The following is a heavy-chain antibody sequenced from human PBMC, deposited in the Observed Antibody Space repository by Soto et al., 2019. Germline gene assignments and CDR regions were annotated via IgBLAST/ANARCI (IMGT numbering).Heavy chain of an antibody. J-gene: IGHJ6*02. CDR3: ARGGGYYYDSSGYWDYYGMDV. CDR1: GYTFTGYY. CDR2: INPNSGGT. D-gene: IGHD3-22*01. Sequence: ASVKVSCKASGYTFTGYYMHWVRQAPGQGLEWMGWINPNSGGTNYAQKFQGWVTMTRDTSISTAYMELSRLRSDDTAVYYCARGGGYYYDSSGYWDYYGMDVWGQGTKVTVSS. V-gene: IGHV1-2*04.